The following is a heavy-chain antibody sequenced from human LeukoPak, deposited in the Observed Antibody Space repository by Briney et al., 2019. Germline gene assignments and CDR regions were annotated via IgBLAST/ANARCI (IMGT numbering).Heavy chain of an antibody. V-gene: IGHV4-4*07. D-gene: IGHD3-22*01. CDR1: GGSISSYY. CDR2: IYTSGST. J-gene: IGHJ3*02. Sequence: PSETLSLTCTVSGGSISSYYWSWIRQPAGKGLEWIGRIYTSGSTNYNPSLKSRVTMSVDTSKNQFSLKLCSVTAADTAVYYCARDSSRYYYDSSGYYFAFDIWGQGTMVTVSS. CDR3: ARDSSRYYYDSSGYYFAFDI.